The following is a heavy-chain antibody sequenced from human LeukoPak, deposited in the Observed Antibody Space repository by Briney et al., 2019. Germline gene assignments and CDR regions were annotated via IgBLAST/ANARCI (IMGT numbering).Heavy chain of an antibody. V-gene: IGHV1-2*02. CDR1: GYTFTGYY. CDR2: INPNSGGT. D-gene: IGHD3-9*01. J-gene: IGHJ6*02. Sequence: GASVKVSCKASGYTFTGYYMHWVRQAPGQGLEWMGWINPNSGGTNYAQKFQGRVTMTRDTSISTAYMELSRLRSDDTAVYYCASRYYDILTGYYTGMDVWGQGATVTVSS. CDR3: ASRYYDILTGYYTGMDV.